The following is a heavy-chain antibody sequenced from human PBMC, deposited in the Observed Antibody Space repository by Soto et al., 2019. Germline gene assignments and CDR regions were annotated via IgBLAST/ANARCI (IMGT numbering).Heavy chain of an antibody. J-gene: IGHJ4*02. CDR3: AKSRGDSWTTYYFDY. D-gene: IGHD4-4*01. CDR1: GFTFSSNS. Sequence: EVQLLESGGGLVQPGGSLKLSCAASGFTFSSNSMCWVRQAPGKGLEWVSGISGRGGSTYYANSVKGRFTISRDNTENMLYLQNYSLRAEDTAVYFCAKSRGDSWTTYYFDYWGQGTLITVSS. V-gene: IGHV3-23*01. CDR2: ISGRGGST.